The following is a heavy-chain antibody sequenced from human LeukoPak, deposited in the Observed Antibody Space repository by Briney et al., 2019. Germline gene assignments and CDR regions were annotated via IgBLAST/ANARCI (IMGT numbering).Heavy chain of an antibody. CDR2: ISSSGSYI. V-gene: IGHV3-21*03. CDR3: TTDRLGGILWFGELGLV. D-gene: IGHD3-10*01. J-gene: IGHJ4*02. Sequence: GGSLRLSCAASGFTFSSYSVNWVRQAPGKGLAWVSSISSSGSYIYYADSVKGRFTFSRDNAKNSLYLQMNSLKTEDTAVYYCTTDRLGGILWFGELGLVGGQGTLVTVSS. CDR1: GFTFSSYS.